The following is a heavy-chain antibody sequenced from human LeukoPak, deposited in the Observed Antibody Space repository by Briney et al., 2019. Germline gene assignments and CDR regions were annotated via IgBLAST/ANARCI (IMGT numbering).Heavy chain of an antibody. J-gene: IGHJ6*02. CDR2: ISYDGSNK. Sequence: GRSLRLSCAASGFTFSSYAMHWVRQAPGKGLEWVAVISYDGSNKYYADSVKGRFTISRDNSKNTLYLQMNSLRAEDTAVYYCAREGTGVLWFGELFLDVWGQGTSVTVSS. V-gene: IGHV3-30*04. CDR1: GFTFSSYA. D-gene: IGHD3-10*01. CDR3: AREGTGVLWFGELFLDV.